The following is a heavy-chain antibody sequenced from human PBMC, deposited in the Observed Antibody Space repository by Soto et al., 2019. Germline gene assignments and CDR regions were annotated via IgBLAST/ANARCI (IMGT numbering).Heavy chain of an antibody. CDR2: IIPIFGTA. CDR1: GGTFSSYA. Sequence: QVQLVQSGAEVKKPGSSVKVSCKASGGTFSSYAISWVRQAPGQGLEWMGGIIPIFGTANYAQKFQGRVTITADESTSTAYMELSSLRSEDTAVYYCARVVAAAGRMRHNWLDPWGQGTLVTVSS. D-gene: IGHD6-13*01. CDR3: ARVVAAAGRMRHNWLDP. V-gene: IGHV1-69*01. J-gene: IGHJ5*02.